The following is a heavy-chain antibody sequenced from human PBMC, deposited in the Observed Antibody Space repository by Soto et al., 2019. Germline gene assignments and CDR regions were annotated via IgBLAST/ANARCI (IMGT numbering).Heavy chain of an antibody. Sequence: GGSLRLSCAASGFTVSSNYMSWVRQAPGKGLEWVSVIYSGGSTYYADSVKGRFTISRDNSKNTLYLQMNSLRAEDTAVYYCAREVYYDSSGYRSYYFDYWGQGTLVTV. V-gene: IGHV3-53*01. D-gene: IGHD3-22*01. CDR3: AREVYYDSSGYRSYYFDY. CDR2: IYSGGST. CDR1: GFTVSSNY. J-gene: IGHJ4*02.